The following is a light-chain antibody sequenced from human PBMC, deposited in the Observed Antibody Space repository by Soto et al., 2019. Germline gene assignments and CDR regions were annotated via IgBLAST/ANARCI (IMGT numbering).Light chain of an antibody. CDR2: DTS. CDR1: QSISSN. Sequence: EIVMTQSPATLSVSPGERATLSCRASQSISSNLVWYQQKPGQAPRLLIYDTSNRATGVPARFSGSGSGTDFTLTISSLEPEDCAIYYCQQRQYWPPITFGQGTRLEIK. J-gene: IGKJ5*01. V-gene: IGKV3-11*01. CDR3: QQRQYWPPIT.